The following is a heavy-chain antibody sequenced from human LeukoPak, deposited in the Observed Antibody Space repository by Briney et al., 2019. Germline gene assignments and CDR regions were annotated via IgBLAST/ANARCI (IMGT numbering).Heavy chain of an antibody. J-gene: IGHJ3*02. CDR3: ARGVNLVAFDI. V-gene: IGHV4-34*01. CDR1: GGSFSGYY. D-gene: IGHD1-7*01. CDR2: INHSGST. Sequence: SETLSLTCAVYGGSFSGYYWSWIRQPPGKGLEWIGEINHSGSTNYNPSLKSRVTISVDTSKNQFSLKLSSVTAADTAVYYCARGVNLVAFDIWGQGTMVTVSS.